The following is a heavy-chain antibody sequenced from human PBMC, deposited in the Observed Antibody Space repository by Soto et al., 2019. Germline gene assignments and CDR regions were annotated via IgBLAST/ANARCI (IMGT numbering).Heavy chain of an antibody. V-gene: IGHV3-23*01. D-gene: IGHD1-1*01. CDR1: GFTFSIFN. Sequence: PGGSLRLSCADSGFTFSIFNMGWVRQAPERGLEWLSLISGTSRDTYYADSVKGRVTSARDNSKNTLYLQMNTLRAEDTARDYCATQDGRGATGTTWGRGALVTVSS. CDR2: ISGTSRDT. CDR3: ATQDGRGATGTT. J-gene: IGHJ4*02.